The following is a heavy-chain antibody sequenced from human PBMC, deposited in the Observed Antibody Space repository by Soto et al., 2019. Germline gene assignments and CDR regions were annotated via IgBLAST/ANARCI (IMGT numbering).Heavy chain of an antibody. CDR2: IWYDGVNK. V-gene: IGHV3-33*08. CDR1: GFSFRSYA. Sequence: GGSLRLSCAASGFSFRSYAMHWVRQAPGKGLGWVAVIWYDGVNKYYADSVKGRFTISRDNSNNTLYVQMNSLKAEDTAVYYCVRDPYLPTAGRLASLHYWGPGTLVTVSS. J-gene: IGHJ4*02. D-gene: IGHD1-1*01. CDR3: VRDPYLPTAGRLASLHY.